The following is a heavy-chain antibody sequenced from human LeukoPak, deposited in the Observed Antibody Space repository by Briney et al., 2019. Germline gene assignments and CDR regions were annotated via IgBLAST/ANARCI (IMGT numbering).Heavy chain of an antibody. CDR3: ARSGTIFGVVIIPDWGWFDP. CDR2: ISAYNGNT. CDR1: GYTFTSYG. Sequence: ASVKVSCKASGYTFTSYGISWVRQAPGQGLEWMGWISAYNGNTNYAQKLQGRVTMTTDTSTSTAYMELRSLRSNDTAVYYCARSGTIFGVVIIPDWGWFDPWGQGTLVTVSS. V-gene: IGHV1-18*01. D-gene: IGHD3-3*01. J-gene: IGHJ5*02.